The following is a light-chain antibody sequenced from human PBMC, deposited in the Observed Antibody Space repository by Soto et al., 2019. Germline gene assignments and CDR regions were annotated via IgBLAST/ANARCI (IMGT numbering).Light chain of an antibody. Sequence: QSVLTQPASVSGSPGQSITISCTGTSSDVGFYNLVSWYHQYPGKAPKLILYAGTKRPSGLSTRFSGSMSGSTASLTISGLQAEDEGNYYCCSYATSDTVLFGGGTKLTVL. V-gene: IGLV2-23*01. CDR3: CSYATSDTVL. J-gene: IGLJ2*01. CDR2: AGT. CDR1: SSDVGFYNL.